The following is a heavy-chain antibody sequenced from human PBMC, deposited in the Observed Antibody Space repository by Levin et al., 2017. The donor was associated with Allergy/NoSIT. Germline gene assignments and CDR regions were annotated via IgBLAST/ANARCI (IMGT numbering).Heavy chain of an antibody. CDR2: INHSRST. D-gene: IGHD6-13*01. V-gene: IGHV4-34*01. Sequence: PSETLSLTCAVYGGSFSGYYWSWIRQPPGKGLEWIGEINHSRSTNYNPSLKSRVTISLDTSKNQFSLKLSSVTAADTAVYYCARGSGRAPIAAAGTWPNPGFTYWGQGTLVTVSS. CDR1: GGSFSGYY. CDR3: ARGSGRAPIAAAGTWPNPGFTY. J-gene: IGHJ4*02.